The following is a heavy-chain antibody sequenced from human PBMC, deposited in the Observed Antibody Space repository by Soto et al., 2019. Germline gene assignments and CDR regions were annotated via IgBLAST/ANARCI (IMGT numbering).Heavy chain of an antibody. CDR3: ARSARLWDC. Sequence: QVQMVESGGCLVRPGGSLRLACVASGFTFSEHYMSWVRQTPGKGMEWRSDISGSGSDIIDADSVKGRFSTSRDNADNSLYMQINSRIAEDKGVSYCARSARLWDCSCQGALVTV. D-gene: IGHD6-6*01. CDR1: GFTFSEHY. V-gene: IGHV3-11*01. J-gene: IGHJ4*02. CDR2: ISGSGSDI.